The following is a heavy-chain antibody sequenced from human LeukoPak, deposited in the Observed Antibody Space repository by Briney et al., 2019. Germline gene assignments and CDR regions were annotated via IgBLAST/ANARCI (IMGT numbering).Heavy chain of an antibody. CDR2: ISSSSSYI. D-gene: IGHD3-22*01. CDR3: ARDHAGGSGYRYYFDY. CDR1: GFTFSSYS. V-gene: IGHV3-21*01. Sequence: GGPLRLSCAASGFTFSSYSMNWVRQAPGKGLEWVSSISSSSSYIYYADSVKGRFTISRDNAKNSLYLQMNSLRAEDTAVYYCARDHAGGSGYRYYFDYWGQGSLVTVSS. J-gene: IGHJ4*02.